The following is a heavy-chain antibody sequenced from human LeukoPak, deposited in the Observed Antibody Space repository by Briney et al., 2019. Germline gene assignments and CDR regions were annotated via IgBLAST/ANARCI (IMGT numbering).Heavy chain of an antibody. J-gene: IGHJ4*02. CDR3: AKDKSWSLDY. D-gene: IGHD6-13*01. CDR1: GFTLSTYG. Sequence: GGALRLCCAASGFTLSTYGIHWVRQAPGKGVEWVAGISNDGSNKYYADSVKGRFTISRDISKNTLFLQMNSLRTDDAAVYYCAKDKSWSLDYWGQGTLVTVSS. CDR2: ISNDGSNK. V-gene: IGHV3-30*18.